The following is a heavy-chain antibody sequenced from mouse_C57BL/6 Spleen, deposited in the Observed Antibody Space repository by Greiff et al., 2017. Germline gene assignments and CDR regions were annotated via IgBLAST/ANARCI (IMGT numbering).Heavy chain of an antibody. CDR1: GYSFTGYY. V-gene: IGHV1-43*01. J-gene: IGHJ4*01. D-gene: IGHD2-13*01. CDR3: AGYGDTYYAMDD. CDR2: INPSTGGT. Sequence: VQLQQSGPELVKPGASVKISCKASGYSFTGYYMHWVKQSAEKSLEWIGEINPSTGGTSYNQKFKGKATLTVDKSSSTAYMQLKSLTSEDAAVYFGAGYGDTYYAMDDWGQGTSVTVSS.